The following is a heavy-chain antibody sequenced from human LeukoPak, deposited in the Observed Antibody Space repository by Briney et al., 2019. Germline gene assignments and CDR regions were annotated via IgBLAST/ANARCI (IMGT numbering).Heavy chain of an antibody. D-gene: IGHD3-22*01. CDR2: IYYSGGT. CDR3: ARHVEDSSGYYYLYFDY. J-gene: IGHJ4*02. V-gene: IGHV4-59*08. CDR1: GGSISSYY. Sequence: SETLSLTCTVSGGSISSYYWSWIRQPPGKGLEWIGYIYYSGGTNYNPSLKSRVTISVDTSKNQFSLKLSSVTAADTAVYYCARHVEDSSGYYYLYFDYWGQGTLVTVSS.